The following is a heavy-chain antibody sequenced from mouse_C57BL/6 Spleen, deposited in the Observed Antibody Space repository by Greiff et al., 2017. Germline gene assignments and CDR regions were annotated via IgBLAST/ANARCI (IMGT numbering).Heavy chain of an antibody. CDR3: ARAVGSSFFFDF. J-gene: IGHJ2*01. D-gene: IGHD1-1*01. V-gene: IGHV5-4*03. Sequence: EVKLMESGGGLVKPGGSLKLSCAASGFTFSSYAMSWVRQTPEKRLEWVATISDGGSYTYYPDNVKGRFTISRDNAKNNLYLQMSHLKSEDTAMYYCARAVGSSFFFDFWGKGTTLTVSS. CDR2: ISDGGSYT. CDR1: GFTFSSYA.